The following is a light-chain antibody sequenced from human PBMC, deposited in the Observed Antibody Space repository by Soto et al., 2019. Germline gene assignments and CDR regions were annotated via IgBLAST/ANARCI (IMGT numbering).Light chain of an antibody. Sequence: QSVLTQPASVSGSPGQSITISCTGTSSDVGGYNYVSWYQRHPGKAPKLIIYDVSNRPSGVSIRFSGSKSDNTASLTISGLQPEDEADYHCRSYTTSNTRQIVFGTGTKVTVL. CDR3: RSYTTSNTRQIV. V-gene: IGLV2-14*03. J-gene: IGLJ1*01. CDR1: SSDVGGYNY. CDR2: DVS.